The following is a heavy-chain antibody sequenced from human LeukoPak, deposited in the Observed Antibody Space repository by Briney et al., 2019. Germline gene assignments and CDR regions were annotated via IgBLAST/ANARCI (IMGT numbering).Heavy chain of an antibody. Sequence: SETLSLTCTVSGGSISGFYWSWIRQPPGEGLEWIGYIYYSGSTNYPPSLKSRVTISVDTSKNQISLKLTSVTAADTAVYYCARGGAGIAAIPWGQGTMVTVSS. J-gene: IGHJ3*01. CDR2: IYYSGST. CDR3: ARGGAGIAAIP. V-gene: IGHV4-59*01. D-gene: IGHD6-13*01. CDR1: GGSISGFY.